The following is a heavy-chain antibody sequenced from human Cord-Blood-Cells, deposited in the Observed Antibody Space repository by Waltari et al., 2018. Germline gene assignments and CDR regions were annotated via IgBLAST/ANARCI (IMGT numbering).Heavy chain of an antibody. Sequence: QVQLVQSGAEVKKPGASVKVPCMASGYTFTSYGISWVRQPHGQGLEWMGWISAYNGNTNYAQKLQGRVTMTTDTSTSTAYMELRSLRSDDTAVYYCARGPPLITIFGVVMYFDYWGQGTLVTVSS. J-gene: IGHJ4*02. CDR2: ISAYNGNT. CDR3: ARGPPLITIFGVVMYFDY. D-gene: IGHD3-3*01. V-gene: IGHV1-18*01. CDR1: GYTFTSYG.